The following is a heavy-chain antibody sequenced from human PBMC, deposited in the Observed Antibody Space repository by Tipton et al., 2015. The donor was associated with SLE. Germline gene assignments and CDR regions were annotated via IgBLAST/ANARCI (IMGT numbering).Heavy chain of an antibody. D-gene: IGHD6-13*01. V-gene: IGHV4-61*09. J-gene: IGHJ4*02. CDR2: IYTSGST. CDR1: GGSISSGSYY. CDR3: ARGVGDSSSWLDY. Sequence: LRLSCTVSGGSISSGSYYWSWIRQPAGKGLEWIGHIYTSGSTNYNPSLKSRVTISVDTSKNQFSLKLSSVTAADTAVYYCARGVGDSSSWLDYWGQGTLVTVSS.